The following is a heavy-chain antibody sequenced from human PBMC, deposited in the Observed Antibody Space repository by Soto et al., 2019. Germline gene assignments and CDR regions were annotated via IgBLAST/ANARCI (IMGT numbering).Heavy chain of an antibody. V-gene: IGHV4-4*02. J-gene: IGHJ4*02. D-gene: IGHD3-16*01. CDR1: GGSISSSNW. CDR2: IYHSGNT. Sequence: QVQLQESGPGLVKHSGTLSLTCAVSGGSISSSNWWSWVRQPPGKGLEWIGEIYHSGNTNYNPSLKSRVTMAVDKSRNQFSLKLSSVTAADTDVYYCARRWGEGRVDDWGQGTLVTVSS. CDR3: ARRWGEGRVDD.